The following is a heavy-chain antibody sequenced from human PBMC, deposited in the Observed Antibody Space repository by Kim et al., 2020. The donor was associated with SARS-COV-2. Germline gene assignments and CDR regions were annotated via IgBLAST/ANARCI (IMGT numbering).Heavy chain of an antibody. Sequence: KGRFTTSRDNSKNTLYLQMNSLRAEDTAVYYCAKDWVATIIVDYYYGMDVWGQGTTVTVSS. D-gene: IGHD5-12*01. CDR3: AKDWVATIIVDYYYGMDV. V-gene: IGHV3-30*02. J-gene: IGHJ6*02.